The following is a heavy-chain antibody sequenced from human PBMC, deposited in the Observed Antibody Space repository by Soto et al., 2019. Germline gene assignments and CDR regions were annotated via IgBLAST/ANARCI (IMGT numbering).Heavy chain of an antibody. J-gene: IGHJ4*02. V-gene: IGHV4-30-4*01. CDR2: IYYSGNT. Sequence: SETLSLTCSVSGGTINSGDYFWSWIRQPPGKGLEWIGHIYYSGNTDYNPSLKSRLAISIDTSKNQFSLKLSSVTAADTAVYFCAREGGESSDGLYYFDSWGQGSLVTVSS. CDR1: GGTINSGDYF. D-gene: IGHD3-16*01. CDR3: AREGGESSDGLYYFDS.